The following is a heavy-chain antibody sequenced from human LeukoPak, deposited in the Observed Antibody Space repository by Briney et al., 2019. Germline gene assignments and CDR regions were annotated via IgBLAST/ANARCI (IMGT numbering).Heavy chain of an antibody. CDR3: ARAPRGWVLRYFDWLLTH. Sequence: EASVKVSCKASGGTFSSYASSWVRQAPGQGLEWMGGIIPIFGTANYAQKFQGRVTITADESTSTAYMELSSLRSEDTAVYYCARAPRGWVLRYFDWLLTHWGQGTLVTVSS. D-gene: IGHD3-9*01. CDR1: GGTFSSYA. V-gene: IGHV1-69*13. CDR2: IIPIFGTA. J-gene: IGHJ4*02.